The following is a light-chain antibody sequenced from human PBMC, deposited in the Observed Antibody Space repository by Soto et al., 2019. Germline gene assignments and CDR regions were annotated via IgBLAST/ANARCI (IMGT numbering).Light chain of an antibody. J-gene: IGKJ4*01. V-gene: IGKV1-27*01. CDR3: QKYNSAPALT. CDR2: AAS. CDR1: QGISNY. Sequence: DIQMTQSPSSLSASVGDRVTITCRASQGISNYLAWYQPKPGKVPKLLIYAASTLQSGVPSRFSGSGSGTDFTLTISSLQPEDVATYYCQKYNSAPALTFGGGTKVEIK.